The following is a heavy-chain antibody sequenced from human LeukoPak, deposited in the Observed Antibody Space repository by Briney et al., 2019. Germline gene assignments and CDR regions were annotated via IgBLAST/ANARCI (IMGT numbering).Heavy chain of an antibody. CDR1: GFTFSSYW. CDR2: IKQDGSEK. V-gene: IGHV3-7*01. CDR3: GGGCSSTSCYPHGFDY. Sequence: QPGGSLRLSCAASGFTFSSYWMSWVRQAPGKGLEWVANIKQDGSEKYYVDSVKGRFTISRDNAKNSLYLHMNSLRAEDTAVYYCGGGCSSTSCYPHGFDYWGQGTLVTVSS. J-gene: IGHJ4*02. D-gene: IGHD2-2*01.